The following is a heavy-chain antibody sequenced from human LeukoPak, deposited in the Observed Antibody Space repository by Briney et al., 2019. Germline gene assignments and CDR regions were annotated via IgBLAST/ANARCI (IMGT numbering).Heavy chain of an antibody. CDR1: GYTFTGYY. D-gene: IGHD3-3*01. V-gene: IGHV1-2*02. CDR2: INPNSGGT. CDR3: ARDFWSGYSEGGTDY. Sequence: RASVKVSCTASGYTFTGYYMHWVRQAPGQGLEWMGCINPNSGGTNYAQKFQGRVTMTRDTSISTAYMELSRLRSDDTAVYYCARDFWSGYSEGGTDYWGQGTLVTVSS. J-gene: IGHJ4*02.